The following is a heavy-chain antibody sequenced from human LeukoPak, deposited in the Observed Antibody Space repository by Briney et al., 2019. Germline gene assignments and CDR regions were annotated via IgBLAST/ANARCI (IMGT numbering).Heavy chain of an antibody. CDR2: ISYDGSNK. V-gene: IGHV3-30-3*01. Sequence: GRSLRLSCAASGFTFSSYAMHWVRQAPGKGLEWVAVISYDGSNKYYADSVKGRFTISRDNSKNTLYLQMHSLRAEDAAVYYCVRWYDAFDIWGQGTMVTVSS. CDR1: GFTFSSYA. J-gene: IGHJ3*02. CDR3: VRWYDAFDI. D-gene: IGHD2-15*01.